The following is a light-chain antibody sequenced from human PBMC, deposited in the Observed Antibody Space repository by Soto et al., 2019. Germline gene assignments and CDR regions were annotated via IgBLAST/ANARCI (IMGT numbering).Light chain of an antibody. J-gene: IGKJ1*01. Sequence: DIVLTQSPDSLAVSLGERATINCKSSQSVLYSSNNKNYLAWYQQKPGQPPKLLISWASTREFGVPARFSGSGSGTDFTLTISSLQAEDVAVYDCQQYYASPPRTFGQGTKVEIK. CDR1: QSVLYSSNNKNY. CDR2: WAS. CDR3: QQYYASPPRT. V-gene: IGKV4-1*01.